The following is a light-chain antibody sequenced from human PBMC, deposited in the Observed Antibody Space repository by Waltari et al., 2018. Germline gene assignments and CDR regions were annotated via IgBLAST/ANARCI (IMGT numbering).Light chain of an antibody. CDR1: TSNIGTNY. Sequence: QSVLTQPPSASGAPGQWVTIPCSGSTSNIGTNYVYWYQHLPGMAPQLLIYTNDRRPSGVSDRFYGSKSGTSASLAIRGLRSEDEAHYYCAAWDDSLSGLVFGGGTKVTV. J-gene: IGLJ2*01. CDR3: AAWDDSLSGLV. CDR2: TND. V-gene: IGLV1-47*01.